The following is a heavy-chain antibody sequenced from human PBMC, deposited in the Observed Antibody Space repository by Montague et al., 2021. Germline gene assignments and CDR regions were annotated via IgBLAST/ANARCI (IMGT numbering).Heavy chain of an antibody. Sequence: SETLSLTCTVTGGSISEFYWSWIRQPPEKGLEWIGYIYDSGTTNYNPSLKSRVTISADTSTNQFSLNLRLVTAADTAVYFCARRLRIRAGLDYWGQGTLVTVSS. V-gene: IGHV4-59*08. CDR2: IYDSGTT. CDR3: ARRLRIRAGLDY. J-gene: IGHJ4*02. CDR1: GGSISEFY. D-gene: IGHD2-15*01.